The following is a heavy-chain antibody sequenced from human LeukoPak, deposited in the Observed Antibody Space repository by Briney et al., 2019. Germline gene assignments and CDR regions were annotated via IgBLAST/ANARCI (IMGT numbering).Heavy chain of an antibody. J-gene: IGHJ4*02. V-gene: IGHV1-18*01. Sequence: ASVKVSCKASGYSFTEYGISWVRQAPGQGLEWIGWIRAYNGHTDYDQKFQGTVTMTTDTSTNTAHMELGTLSSDDNAVYFCSRYAAGRHLDVWGQGTLVTVSS. CDR1: GYSFTEYG. D-gene: IGHD6-13*01. CDR3: SRYAAGRHLDV. CDR2: IRAYNGHT.